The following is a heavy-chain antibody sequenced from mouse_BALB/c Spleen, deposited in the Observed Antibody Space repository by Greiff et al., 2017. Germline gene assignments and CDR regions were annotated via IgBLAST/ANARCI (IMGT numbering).Heavy chain of an antibody. D-gene: IGHD2-14*01. CDR1: GYTFTSYW. J-gene: IGHJ4*01. Sequence: DLVKPGASVKLSCKASGYTFTSYWINWIKQRPGQGLEWIGRIAPGSGSTYYNEMFKGKATLTVDTSSSTAYIQLSSLSSEDSAVYICARRGYRYGHYYAMDYWGQGTSVTVSS. CDR3: ARRGYRYGHYYAMDY. V-gene: IGHV1S41*01. CDR2: IAPGSGST.